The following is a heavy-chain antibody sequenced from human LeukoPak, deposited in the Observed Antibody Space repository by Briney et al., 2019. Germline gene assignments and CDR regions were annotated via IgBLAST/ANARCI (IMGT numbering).Heavy chain of an antibody. CDR3: ARVEVVVVPAAMLIDY. V-gene: IGHV4-31*03. Sequence: SQTLSLTCTVSGGSISSGGYYWSWIRQHPGKGLEWIGYIYYSGSTYYNPSLKSRVTISVDTSKNQFSLKLSSVTAADTAVYYCARVEVVVVPAAMLIDYWGQGTLVTVSS. J-gene: IGHJ4*02. D-gene: IGHD2-2*01. CDR2: IYYSGST. CDR1: GGSISSGGYY.